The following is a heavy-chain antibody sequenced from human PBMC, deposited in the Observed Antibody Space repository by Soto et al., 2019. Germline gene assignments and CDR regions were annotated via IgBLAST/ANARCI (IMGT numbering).Heavy chain of an antibody. CDR2: ISGSGGST. CDR3: AKGGASRSGPFDY. D-gene: IGHD2-15*01. CDR1: GFTFSSYA. J-gene: IGHJ4*02. Sequence: EVQLLESGGGLVQPGGSLRLSCAASGFTFSSYAMSWVRQAPGKGLEWVSAISGSGGSTYYADSVKGRFTISRDNSKNTLYPQMNSLRAEDTAVYYCAKGGASRSGPFDYWGQGTLVTVSS. V-gene: IGHV3-23*01.